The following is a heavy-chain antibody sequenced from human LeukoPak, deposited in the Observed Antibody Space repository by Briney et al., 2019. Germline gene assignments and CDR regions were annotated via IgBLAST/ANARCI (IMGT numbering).Heavy chain of an antibody. CDR2: ISWNSYTI. J-gene: IGHJ5*02. V-gene: IGHV3-9*03. Sequence: GGSLRLSCAASGFTFDDYAMHWVRQAPGKGLEWVSGISWNSYTIGYADSVKGRFTISRDNAKNSLYLQMGGVRGGGLAFYWCAKGNSGSYSQDWFDPWGQGTLVTVSS. CDR3: AKGNSGSYSQDWFDP. D-gene: IGHD1-26*01. CDR1: GFTFDDYA.